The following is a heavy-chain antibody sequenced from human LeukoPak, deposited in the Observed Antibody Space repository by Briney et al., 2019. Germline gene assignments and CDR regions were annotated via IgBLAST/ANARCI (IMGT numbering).Heavy chain of an antibody. Sequence: PGASLRLSCAASGFTFSSYAMSWVRQAPGKGLEWVSAISDSGGYTYYADSVKGRFTISRDNAKNTVYLQMNSLRAEDTAVYYCAKSSGSYPYYFDYWGQGTLVTVSS. D-gene: IGHD3-10*01. CDR1: GFTFSSYA. V-gene: IGHV3-23*01. CDR3: AKSSGSYPYYFDY. CDR2: ISDSGGYT. J-gene: IGHJ4*02.